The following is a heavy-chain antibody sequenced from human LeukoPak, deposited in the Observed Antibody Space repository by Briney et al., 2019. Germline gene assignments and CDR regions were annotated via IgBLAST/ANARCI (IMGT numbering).Heavy chain of an antibody. J-gene: IGHJ4*02. CDR1: GFTFNTYA. D-gene: IGHD2-15*01. V-gene: IGHV3-23*01. CDR2: ISGSGGRT. Sequence: GGSLRLSCAASGFTFNTYAINWVRQAPGKWLEWVSAISGSGGRTYYSDSVKGRFTISRDNSKNTLYLQMNSLRAEDTAVYYCARVKRDCSGGSCYSFDYWGQGTLVTVSS. CDR3: ARVKRDCSGGSCYSFDY.